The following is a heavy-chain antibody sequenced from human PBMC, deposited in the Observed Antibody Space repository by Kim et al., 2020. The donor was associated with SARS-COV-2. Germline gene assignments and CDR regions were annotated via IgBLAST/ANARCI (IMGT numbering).Heavy chain of an antibody. J-gene: IGHJ4*02. D-gene: IGHD3-10*01. CDR1: GFTFGSHA. CDR3: ARGLTMVWFDF. Sequence: GGSLTLSCAASGFTFGSHAMHWVRQAPGKGPEWVAVISFDGDNKYYADSVKGRFTISRDNSRDTLYLQMDSLRANDTAVYYCARGLTMVWFDFWGQGIPVTVSS. V-gene: IGHV3-30*04. CDR2: ISFDGDNK.